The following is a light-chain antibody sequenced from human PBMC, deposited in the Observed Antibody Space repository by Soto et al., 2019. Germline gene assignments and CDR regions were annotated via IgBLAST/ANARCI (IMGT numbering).Light chain of an antibody. CDR1: SSDVGGYNY. J-gene: IGLJ1*01. Sequence: QSVLTQPASVSGSPGQSITISCTGTSSDVGGYNYVSWYQQHPGKAPKLMIYAVSNRPSGVSNRFSASKSGNTASLFISGLQADDEDDYYCSSYTSDSSNVFGSGTKVT. CDR3: SSYTSDSSNV. CDR2: AVS. V-gene: IGLV2-14*01.